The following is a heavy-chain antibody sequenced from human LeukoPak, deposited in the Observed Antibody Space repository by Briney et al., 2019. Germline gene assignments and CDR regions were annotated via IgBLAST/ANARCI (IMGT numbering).Heavy chain of an antibody. CDR2: FHPEDGET. J-gene: IGHJ4*02. CDR1: EYTLTELS. CDR3: ATGKIYCSTTSCSDDS. D-gene: IGHD2-2*01. Sequence: PSVKFSCKVSEYTLTELSMHWVRQAPGKGLEWMGGFHPEDGETVYAQKFQGRVTMTEDTSTDTAYMELSSLRSEDTAVYYCATGKIYCSTTSCSDDSWGQGTLVTVSS. V-gene: IGHV1-24*01.